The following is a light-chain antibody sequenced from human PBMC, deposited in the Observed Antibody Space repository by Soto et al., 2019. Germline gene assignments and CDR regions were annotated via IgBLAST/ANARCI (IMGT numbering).Light chain of an antibody. J-gene: IGKJ4*01. CDR1: QSVSSN. Sequence: EIVMTQSPATLSVSPWERATLSCRVSQSVSSNLAWYQQKPGQAPRLLIYNASSRATGIPDRFSGSGSGTDFTLTISRLEPEDFALYYCQQYATSPLTFGGGTKVDIK. CDR3: QQYATSPLT. V-gene: IGKV3-20*01. CDR2: NAS.